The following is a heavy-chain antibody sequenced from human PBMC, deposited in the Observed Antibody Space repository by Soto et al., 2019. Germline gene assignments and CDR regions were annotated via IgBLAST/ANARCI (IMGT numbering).Heavy chain of an antibody. J-gene: IGHJ4*02. V-gene: IGHV4-39*01. CDR2: IYYSGST. D-gene: IGHD2-15*01. CDR3: ARHTPAISISDH. Sequence: SETLSLTCTVSGDSISSCNYYWSRIRQPPGKGLEWIWSIYYSGSTYYNPSLKIRVTISVDTCKNQLSLKLCSVTAAVKAVYYCARHTPAISISDHWGQGTLVTVSS. CDR1: GDSISSCNYY.